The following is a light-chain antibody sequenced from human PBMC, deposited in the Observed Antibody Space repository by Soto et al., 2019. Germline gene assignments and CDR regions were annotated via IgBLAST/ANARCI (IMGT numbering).Light chain of an antibody. Sequence: EIVLTQSPGTLSLSPGERATLSCRASQSVSSNYLAWYQQKPGQAPRLLINGASSRATGIPDRFSGSGSGTDFTLTISRPEPEDFAVYYCQQYGSSPLTFGGGTKVEIK. CDR2: GAS. CDR3: QQYGSSPLT. V-gene: IGKV3-20*01. J-gene: IGKJ4*01. CDR1: QSVSSNY.